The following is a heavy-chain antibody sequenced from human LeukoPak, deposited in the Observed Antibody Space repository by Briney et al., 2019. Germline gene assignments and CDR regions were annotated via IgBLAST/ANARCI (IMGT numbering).Heavy chain of an antibody. D-gene: IGHD3-3*02. CDR1: GGSVSDYY. V-gene: IGHV4-59*02. CDR2: IYYSGST. J-gene: IGHJ4*02. Sequence: KPSETLSLTCTVSGGSVSDYYWSWIRQAPGKGLEWVGYIYYSGSTNYNPSLKSRVTMSVDTSKNQFSLKLRSVTATDTAVYYCARRISYFDYWGLGTLVTVSS. CDR3: ARRISYFDY.